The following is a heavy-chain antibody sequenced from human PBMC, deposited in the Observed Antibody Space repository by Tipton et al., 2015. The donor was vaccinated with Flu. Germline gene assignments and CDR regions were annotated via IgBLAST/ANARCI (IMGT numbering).Heavy chain of an antibody. J-gene: IGHJ4*02. CDR1: GYSISSGYY. CDR2: IYHSGST. Sequence: GLVKPSETLSLTCAVSGYSISSGYYWGWIRQPPGKGLEWIGSIYHSGSTYYNPSLKSRVTISVDTSKNQFSLKLSSVTAADTAMYYCARGRQWLVSVDYWGQGTLATVSS. CDR3: ARGRQWLVSVDY. V-gene: IGHV4-38-2*01. D-gene: IGHD6-19*01.